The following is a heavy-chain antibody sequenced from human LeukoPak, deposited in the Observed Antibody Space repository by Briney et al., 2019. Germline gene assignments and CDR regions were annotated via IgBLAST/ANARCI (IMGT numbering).Heavy chain of an antibody. J-gene: IGHJ4*02. V-gene: IGHV1-2*02. Sequence: ASVKLSCETSGYTFTDYYVLWVRQAPGQGLEWVGWVNPCTRGTVYAQRFQGRVTMTRDTSTSTAYMELSSLRSDDTAVYYCARDRRGYCSSTSCLPFDYWGQGTLVTVSS. D-gene: IGHD2-2*01. CDR1: GYTFTDYY. CDR3: ARDRRGYCSSTSCLPFDY. CDR2: VNPCTRGT.